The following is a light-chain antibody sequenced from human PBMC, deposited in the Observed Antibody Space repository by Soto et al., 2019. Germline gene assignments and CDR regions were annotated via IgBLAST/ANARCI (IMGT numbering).Light chain of an antibody. CDR2: DVN. Sequence: QSALTQPRSVSGSPGQSVTISCTGTSSDVGGYNYVSWYQQHPGKAPKLMISDVNKRPSGVPDRFSGSKSGNTASLTISGLQAEDEADYHCSSYTSSSTVVFGGGTKLTVL. CDR3: SSYTSSSTVV. V-gene: IGLV2-11*01. J-gene: IGLJ2*01. CDR1: SSDVGGYNY.